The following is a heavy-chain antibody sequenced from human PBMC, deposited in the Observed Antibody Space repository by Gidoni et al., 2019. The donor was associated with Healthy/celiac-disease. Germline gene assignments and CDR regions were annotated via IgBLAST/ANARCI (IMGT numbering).Heavy chain of an antibody. CDR2: ISSSSSYI. CDR1: GFTFSSYS. D-gene: IGHD1-26*01. J-gene: IGHJ4*02. CDR3: ARGAARIVGGGYDY. V-gene: IGHV3-21*01. Sequence: EVQLVESGGGLVKPGGSLRLSCAASGFTFSSYSMNWVRQAPGKGLEWVSSISSSSSYIYYADSVKGRFTISRDNAKNSLYLQMNSLRAEDTAVYYCARGAARIVGGGYDYWGQGTLVTVSS.